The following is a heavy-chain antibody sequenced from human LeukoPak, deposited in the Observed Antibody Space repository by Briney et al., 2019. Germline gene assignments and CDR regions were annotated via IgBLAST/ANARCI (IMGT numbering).Heavy chain of an antibody. J-gene: IGHJ5*02. Sequence: SETLSLTCTVSGGSISSYYWSWVRQPPGKGLEWIGYIYYSGSTNYSPSLKSRVTISVDTSKNQFSLKLSSVTAADTAVYYCARDQAPRSSSGSFDPWGQGTLVTVSS. CDR2: IYYSGST. CDR3: ARDQAPRSSSGSFDP. D-gene: IGHD6-6*01. V-gene: IGHV4-59*12. CDR1: GGSISSYY.